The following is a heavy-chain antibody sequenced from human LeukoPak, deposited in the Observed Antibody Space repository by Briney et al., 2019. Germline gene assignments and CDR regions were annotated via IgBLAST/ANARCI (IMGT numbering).Heavy chain of an antibody. V-gene: IGHV1-18*01. J-gene: IGHJ5*02. Sequence: ASVKVSCKASGYTFTSYGISWVRQAPGQGLEWMGWISGYNGNTNYAQKLQGRVTVTTDTSTSTAYMELRSLRSDDTAVYYCARDQIGYDFWSGYFASWSKNWFDPWGQGTLVTVSS. CDR2: ISGYNGNT. CDR3: ARDQIGYDFWSGYFASWSKNWFDP. D-gene: IGHD3-3*01. CDR1: GYTFTSYG.